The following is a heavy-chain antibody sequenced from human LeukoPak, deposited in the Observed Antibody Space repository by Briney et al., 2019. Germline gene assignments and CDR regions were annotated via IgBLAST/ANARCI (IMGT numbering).Heavy chain of an antibody. V-gene: IGHV4-34*01. D-gene: IGHD2-2*01. CDR1: GGSFSGYY. CDR2: INDSGNT. J-gene: IGHJ5*02. CDR3: ARHGYCSSSSCLGNWFDP. Sequence: MPSETLSLTCAVYGGSFSGYYWTWIRQPPGKGLEWIGEINDSGNTNYNPSLKSRLTISVDTSENQFSLRLISVTAADTAVYYCARHGYCSSSSCLGNWFDPWDQGPWSPSPQ.